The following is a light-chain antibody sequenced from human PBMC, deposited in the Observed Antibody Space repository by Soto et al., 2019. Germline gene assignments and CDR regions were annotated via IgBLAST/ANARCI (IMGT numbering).Light chain of an antibody. Sequence: EIVLTQSPGTLSLSPGERATLSCRASQRVSSSYLAWYQQRPGQAPSLLIYGASNRATGIPDRFSGSGSGTDFTLTISRLEPEDIAVYYCQQYGSSPYTFGQGTKVDIK. CDR1: QRVSSSY. CDR2: GAS. V-gene: IGKV3-20*01. CDR3: QQYGSSPYT. J-gene: IGKJ2*01.